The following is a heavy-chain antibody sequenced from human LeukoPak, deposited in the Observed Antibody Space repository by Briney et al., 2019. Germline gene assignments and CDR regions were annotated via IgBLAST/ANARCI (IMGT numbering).Heavy chain of an antibody. CDR3: ASQEKRGYSYGLDAFDI. Sequence: GSSVKVSCKASGGTFSSYAISWVRQAPGQGLEWMGGIIPIFGTANYAQKFQGRVTITADKSTSTAYMELSSLRSEDTAVYYCASQEKRGYSYGLDAFDIWGQGTMVTVSS. CDR2: IIPIFGTA. CDR1: GGTFSSYA. V-gene: IGHV1-69*06. J-gene: IGHJ3*02. D-gene: IGHD5-18*01.